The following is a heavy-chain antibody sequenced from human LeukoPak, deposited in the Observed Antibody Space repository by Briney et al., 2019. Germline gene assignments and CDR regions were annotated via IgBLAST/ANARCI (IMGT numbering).Heavy chain of an antibody. D-gene: IGHD3-22*01. Sequence: GRSLRLSCAASGFTFSSYNMNWVRQAPGKGLEWVSYIGSSSSTIYYADSVKGRFTISRDNAKNSLYLQMNSLRAEDTAVYYCARGRSSGPDYWGQGTLVTVSS. V-gene: IGHV3-48*01. CDR1: GFTFSSYN. CDR2: IGSSSSTI. J-gene: IGHJ4*02. CDR3: ARGRSSGPDY.